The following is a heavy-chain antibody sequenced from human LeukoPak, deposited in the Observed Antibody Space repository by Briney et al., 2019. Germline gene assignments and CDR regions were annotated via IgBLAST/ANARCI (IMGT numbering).Heavy chain of an antibody. CDR2: IYSTGST. V-gene: IGHV4-4*07. D-gene: IGHD5-24*01. Sequence: SETLSLTCTVSGGSISSYYWSWIRQPAGKGLEWIGRIYSTGSTNYNPSLRSRVTMSVDTSKNQFSLKLSSVTAADTAVYYCARGEMATTVDPWGQGTLVTVSS. CDR3: ARGEMATTVDP. CDR1: GGSISSYY. J-gene: IGHJ5*02.